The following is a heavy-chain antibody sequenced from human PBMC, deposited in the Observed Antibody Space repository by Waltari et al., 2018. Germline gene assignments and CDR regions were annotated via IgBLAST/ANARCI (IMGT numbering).Heavy chain of an antibody. V-gene: IGHV3-43D*04. CDR2: ISWDGGST. CDR3: AKDSKTTWFDY. CDR1: GFTFDDYA. Sequence: EVQLVESGGVVVQPGGSLRLSCAASGFTFDDYAMHWVRQAPGKGLEWVSLISWDGGSTYYADSVKGRFTISRDNSQNSLYLQMNSLRAEDTALYYCAKDSKTTWFDYWGQGTLVTVSS. D-gene: IGHD4-17*01. J-gene: IGHJ4*02.